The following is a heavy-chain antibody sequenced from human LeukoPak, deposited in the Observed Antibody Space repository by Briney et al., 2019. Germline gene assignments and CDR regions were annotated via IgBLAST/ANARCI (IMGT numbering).Heavy chain of an antibody. CDR2: ISSSSSYI. CDR3: AGAAAAGVLFFDY. J-gene: IGHJ4*02. V-gene: IGHV3-21*04. Sequence: PGGSLRLSCAASGFTFSTYSMNWVRQAPGEGLEWVSSISSSSSYIYYADSVKGRFTISRDNAKNSLYLQMNSLRAEDTAVYYCAGAAAAGVLFFDYWGQGTLVTVSS. CDR1: GFTFSTYS. D-gene: IGHD6-13*01.